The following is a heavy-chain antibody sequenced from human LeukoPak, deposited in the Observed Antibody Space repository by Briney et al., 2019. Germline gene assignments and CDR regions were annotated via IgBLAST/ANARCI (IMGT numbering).Heavy chain of an antibody. V-gene: IGHV3-23*01. D-gene: IGHD6-13*01. CDR2: ISGGVGST. J-gene: IGHJ4*02. CDR1: GSTFSSYA. Sequence: GGSLRLSCAASGSTFSSYAMSWVRQAPGKGLEWVSVISGGVGSTSYADSVKGRFTISRDNSKNTLYLQMNSLRAEDTAVFYCVKAIVAAGYDYWGQGTLVTVSS. CDR3: VKAIVAAGYDY.